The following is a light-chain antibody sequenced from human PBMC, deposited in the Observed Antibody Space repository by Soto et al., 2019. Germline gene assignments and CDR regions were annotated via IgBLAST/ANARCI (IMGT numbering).Light chain of an antibody. CDR3: QQSYSTPYT. CDR1: QSISSY. J-gene: IGKJ2*01. CDR2: DAS. Sequence: DIQMTQSPSSLSASVRDRVTITCRASQSISSYLNWYQQKAGTAPKLLIYDASSLQGGVPSRFSGSGSGTDFTLTISSLQPEDFATYYCQQSYSTPYTFGQGTKLEIK. V-gene: IGKV1-39*01.